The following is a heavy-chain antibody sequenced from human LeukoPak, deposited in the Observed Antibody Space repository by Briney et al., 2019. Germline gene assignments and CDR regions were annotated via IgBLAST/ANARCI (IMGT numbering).Heavy chain of an antibody. J-gene: IGHJ4*02. CDR3: APTNSWSYYFDN. V-gene: IGHV1-2*02. Sequence: ASVKVSCKTSGYTFSGYYMHWVRQAPGQGLEWMGWINPNSGGTTYAQKFQDRVTMTRDTSISTAYMELSRLRSDDTAVYYCAPTNSWSYYFDNWSQGTLVTVSS. D-gene: IGHD6-13*01. CDR2: INPNSGGT. CDR1: GYTFSGYY.